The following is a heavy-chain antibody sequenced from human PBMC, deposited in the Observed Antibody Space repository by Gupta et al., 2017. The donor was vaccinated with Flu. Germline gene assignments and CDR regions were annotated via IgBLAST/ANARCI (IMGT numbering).Heavy chain of an antibody. Sequence: AISGSGGSTYYADSVKGRFTISRDNSKNTLYLQMNSLRAEDTAVYYCAKDLSLFPDIVVVPAAALNNWFDPWGQGTLVTVSS. V-gene: IGHV3-23*01. CDR3: AKDLSLFPDIVVVPAAALNNWFDP. J-gene: IGHJ5*02. D-gene: IGHD2-2*01. CDR2: ISGSGGST.